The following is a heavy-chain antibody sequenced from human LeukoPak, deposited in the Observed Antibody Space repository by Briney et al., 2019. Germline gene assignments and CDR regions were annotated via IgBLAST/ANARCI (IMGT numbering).Heavy chain of an antibody. CDR3: ARRPPSRLWFGHFDT. V-gene: IGHV4-39*01. Sequence: PSETLSLTCTVSGGSISSSSYYWGWIRQPPGKGLEWIGSIYYSGSTYYNPSLKSRVTISVDTSKNQFSLKLSSVTAADTAVYYCARRPPSRLWFGHFDTWGQGTMVTVSS. J-gene: IGHJ3*02. CDR1: GGSISSSSYY. D-gene: IGHD3-10*01. CDR2: IYYSGST.